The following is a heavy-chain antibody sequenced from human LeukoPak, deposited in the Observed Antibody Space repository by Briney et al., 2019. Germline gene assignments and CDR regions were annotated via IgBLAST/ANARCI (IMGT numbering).Heavy chain of an antibody. CDR3: ARGDLRGASKFDY. J-gene: IGHJ4*02. CDR1: GYSFSSYW. Sequence: GESLKISCKGSGYSFSSYWIGWVRPMPGKGLEWMGIIYPGDSDTRYSPSFQGQVTMSADKSISTAYLQWSSLKASDTAMYYCARGDLRGASKFDYWGQGTLVTVSS. D-gene: IGHD1-26*01. CDR2: IYPGDSDT. V-gene: IGHV5-51*01.